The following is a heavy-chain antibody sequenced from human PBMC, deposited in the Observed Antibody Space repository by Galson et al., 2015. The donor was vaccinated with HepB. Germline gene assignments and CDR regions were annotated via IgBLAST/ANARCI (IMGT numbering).Heavy chain of an antibody. J-gene: IGHJ4*02. CDR2: ISSSSSYI. CDR3: ARGRYCSSTSCYRGVY. V-gene: IGHV3-21*01. D-gene: IGHD2-2*01. CDR1: GFTFSSYS. Sequence: SLRLSCAASGFTFSSYSMNWVRQAPGKGLEWVSSISSSSSYIYYADSVKGRFTISRDNAKNSLYLQMNSLRAEDTTVYYCARGRYCSSTSCYRGVYWGQGTLVTVSS.